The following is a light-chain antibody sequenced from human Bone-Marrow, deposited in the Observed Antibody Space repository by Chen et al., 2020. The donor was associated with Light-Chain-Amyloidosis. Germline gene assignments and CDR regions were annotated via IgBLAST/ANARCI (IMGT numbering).Light chain of an antibody. CDR1: QSVLYSSDNKKY. Sequence: DIVMTQSPDSLAVSLGERATINCKSRQSVLYSSDNKKYLAWYQQKPGQPPKLLIYWASARESGVPDRFSGSGSGTDFTLTISSLQAEDVAVYYCQQFYSTPPAFGPGTKVEIK. J-gene: IGKJ3*01. CDR2: WAS. V-gene: IGKV4-1*01. CDR3: QQFYSTPPA.